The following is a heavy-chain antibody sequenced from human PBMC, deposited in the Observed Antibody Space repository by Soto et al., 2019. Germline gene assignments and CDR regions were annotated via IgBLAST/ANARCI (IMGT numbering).Heavy chain of an antibody. V-gene: IGHV3-23*01. Sequence: GGSLRLSYAASGFTFSSYAMSWVRQAPGKGLEWVSAISGSGGSTYYADSVKGRFTISRDNSKNTLYLQMNSLRAEDTAVYYCAKTAQRYSSSRGPFDYWGQGTLVTVSS. D-gene: IGHD6-6*01. CDR3: AKTAQRYSSSRGPFDY. CDR2: ISGSGGST. CDR1: GFTFSSYA. J-gene: IGHJ4*02.